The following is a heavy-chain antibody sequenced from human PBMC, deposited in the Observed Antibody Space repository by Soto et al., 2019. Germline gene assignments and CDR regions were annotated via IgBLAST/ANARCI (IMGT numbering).Heavy chain of an antibody. J-gene: IGHJ6*02. CDR1: GYTFTGYY. D-gene: IGHD6-13*01. Sequence: VASVKVSCKASGYTFTGYYMHWVRQAPGQGLEWMGWINPNSGGTNYAQKFQGRVTMTRDTSISTAYMELSRLRSDDTAVYYCAITPGIAAGGYFTDYYYYYRMDVWGQGTMVTVSS. CDR3: AITPGIAAGGYFTDYYYYYRMDV. V-gene: IGHV1-2*02. CDR2: INPNSGGT.